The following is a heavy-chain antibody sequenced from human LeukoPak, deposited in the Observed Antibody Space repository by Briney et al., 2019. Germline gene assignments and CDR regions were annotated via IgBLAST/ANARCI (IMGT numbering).Heavy chain of an antibody. CDR3: ARGRTQGYCSSTSCSSYYFDY. Sequence: SETLSLTCAVYGGSFSGYYWSWIRQPPGKGLEWIGEINHSGSTNYNPSLKSRVTISVDTSKNQFSLKLSSVTAADTAVYYCARGRTQGYCSSTSCSSYYFDYWGQGTLVTVSS. CDR2: INHSGST. J-gene: IGHJ4*02. V-gene: IGHV4-34*01. CDR1: GGSFSGYY. D-gene: IGHD2-2*01.